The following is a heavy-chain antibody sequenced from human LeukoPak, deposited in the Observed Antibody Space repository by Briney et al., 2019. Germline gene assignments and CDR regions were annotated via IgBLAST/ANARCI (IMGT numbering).Heavy chain of an antibody. CDR3: ARAWAPGLTPYYFDY. D-gene: IGHD3-9*01. Sequence: GGSLRLSCAASGFTFSDYYMSWIRQAPGKGLEWVSYISSSGSTIYYADSVKGRFTISRDNAKNSLYLQMNSLRAGDTAVYYCARAWAPGLTPYYFDYWGQGTLVTVSS. J-gene: IGHJ4*02. CDR1: GFTFSDYY. CDR2: ISSSGSTI. V-gene: IGHV3-11*01.